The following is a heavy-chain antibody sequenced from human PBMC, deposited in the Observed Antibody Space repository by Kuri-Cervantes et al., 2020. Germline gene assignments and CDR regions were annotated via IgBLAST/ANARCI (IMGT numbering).Heavy chain of an antibody. V-gene: IGHV4-39*02. D-gene: IGHD3-22*01. CDR3: AGDYDSSGNFDY. Sequence: GSLRLPCTVSGGSISSSSYYWGWIRQPPGKGLEWIGSIYYSGSTYYNPSLKSRVTISVDTSKNQFSLQLNSVTPEDTAVYYCAGDYDSSGNFDYWGQGTLVTVSS. CDR1: GGSISSSSYY. J-gene: IGHJ4*02. CDR2: IYYSGST.